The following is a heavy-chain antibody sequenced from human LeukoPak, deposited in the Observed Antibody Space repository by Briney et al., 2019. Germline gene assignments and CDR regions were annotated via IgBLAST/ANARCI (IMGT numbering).Heavy chain of an antibody. CDR3: ARGLWFGESMYYFDY. CDR1: GFTFSSYS. CDR2: ISSSSSTI. V-gene: IGHV3-48*01. Sequence: GGSLRLSCAASGFTFSSYSMNWVRQAPGKGLEWVSYISSSSSTIYYADSVKGRFTISRDNAKNSLYLQMNSLRAEDTAVYYCARGLWFGESMYYFDYWGQGTLVTVSS. D-gene: IGHD3-10*01. J-gene: IGHJ4*02.